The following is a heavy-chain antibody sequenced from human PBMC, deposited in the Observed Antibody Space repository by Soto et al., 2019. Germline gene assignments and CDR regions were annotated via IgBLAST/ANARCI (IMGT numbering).Heavy chain of an antibody. V-gene: IGHV3-9*01. CDR1: GFTFDDYT. D-gene: IGHD1-1*01. Sequence: EVQLVESGGGLVQPGRSLKLSCAGFGFTFDDYTMHWVRQAPRKGLEWVSGISWKGGKLAYADAVKGRFTSSRDNARNTLYLQMTSLRAEDTALYYCAKGVRKDWNEMDVCGQGTTVTVSS. CDR2: ISWKGGKL. J-gene: IGHJ6*02. CDR3: AKGVRKDWNEMDV.